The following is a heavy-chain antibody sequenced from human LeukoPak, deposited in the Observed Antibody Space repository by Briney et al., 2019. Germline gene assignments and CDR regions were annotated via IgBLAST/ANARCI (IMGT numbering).Heavy chain of an antibody. V-gene: IGHV3-21*01. CDR3: AKGTVAGRQRAPPKEWFDP. J-gene: IGHJ5*02. CDR2: ISSSSSYI. CDR1: GFTFSNYR. Sequence: PGGSLRLSCAASGFTFSNYRMNWVRQAPGMGLEWVSSISSSSSYIYYADSVKGRFTISRDNAKNSLSLQMNSLRAEDSAVYYCAKGTVAGRQRAPPKEWFDPWGQGTLVTVSS. D-gene: IGHD6-6*01.